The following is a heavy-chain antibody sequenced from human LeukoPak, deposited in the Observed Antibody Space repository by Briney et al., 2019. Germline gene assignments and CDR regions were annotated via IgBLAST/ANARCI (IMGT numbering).Heavy chain of an antibody. D-gene: IGHD4-23*01. CDR3: AREDYGGNFDY. CDR2: INPNSGGT. J-gene: IGHJ4*01. CDR1: GYTFTGYY. V-gene: IGHV1-2*02. Sequence: ASVKVSCKASGYTFTGYYMHWVRQAPGQGLEWMGWINPNSGGTNYAQKFRGRVTMTRDTSISTAYMELSWLRSDDTAVYYCAREDYGGNFDYWGQGTLVTVSS.